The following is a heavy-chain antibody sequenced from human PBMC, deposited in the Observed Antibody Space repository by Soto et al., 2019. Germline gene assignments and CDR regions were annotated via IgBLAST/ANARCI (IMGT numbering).Heavy chain of an antibody. D-gene: IGHD3-22*01. CDR1: GGSISSYY. J-gene: IGHJ5*02. Sequence: SETLSLTCTVSGGSISSYYWSWIRQPPGKGLEWTGYIYYSGSTNYNPSLKSRVTISVDTSKNQFSLKLSSVTAADTAVYYCARAIVVVPPSYNWFDPWGQGTLVTVSS. CDR2: IYYSGST. V-gene: IGHV4-59*01. CDR3: ARAIVVVPPSYNWFDP.